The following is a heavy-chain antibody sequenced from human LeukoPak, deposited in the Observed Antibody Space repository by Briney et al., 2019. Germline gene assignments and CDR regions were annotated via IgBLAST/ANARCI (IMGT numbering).Heavy chain of an antibody. CDR2: ISSSSSTI. V-gene: IGHV3-48*04. Sequence: PGGSLRLSCAASGFIFSSYSMNWVRQAPGKGLEWVSYISSSSSTIYYADSVKGRFTISRDNAKNSLYLQMNSLRAEDTAVYYCARDLSEPHWYSSGWSLDVWGQGTTVTVS. D-gene: IGHD6-19*01. CDR1: GFIFSSYS. J-gene: IGHJ6*02. CDR3: ARDLSEPHWYSSGWSLDV.